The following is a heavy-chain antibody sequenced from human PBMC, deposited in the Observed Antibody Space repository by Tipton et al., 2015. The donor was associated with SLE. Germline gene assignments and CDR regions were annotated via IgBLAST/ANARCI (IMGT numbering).Heavy chain of an antibody. CDR2: IGAYNGNT. V-gene: IGHV1-18*01. CDR3: AREIVFYGETGYSEGPFDY. D-gene: IGHD3-9*01. CDR1: GYTFTNYG. Sequence: QSGAEVKKPGASVKVSCKASGYTFTNYGVSWVRQAPGQGLEWVAWIGAYNGNTDYAQKLRGRVTVTTDTSTNTAYLELRSLTSDDTALYYCAREIVFYGETGYSEGPFDYWGQGTLVTVSS. J-gene: IGHJ4*02.